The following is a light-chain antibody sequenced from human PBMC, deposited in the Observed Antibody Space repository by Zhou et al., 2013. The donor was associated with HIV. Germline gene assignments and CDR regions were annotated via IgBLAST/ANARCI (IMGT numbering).Light chain of an antibody. CDR2: AAS. Sequence: DIQMTQSPSSLSASVGDRVTITCRASQGISNYLAWYQQKPGKVPKLLIYAASTLQSGVPSRFSGSGSGTDFTLTISSLQPEDVATYYCQEYNSAPHFGPGTKVDIK. J-gene: IGKJ3*01. CDR1: QGISNY. CDR3: QEYNSAPH. V-gene: IGKV1-27*01.